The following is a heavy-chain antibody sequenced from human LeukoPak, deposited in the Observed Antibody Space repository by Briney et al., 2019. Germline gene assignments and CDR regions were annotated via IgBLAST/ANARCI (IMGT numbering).Heavy chain of an antibody. CDR2: IRYDGSNK. CDR1: GFTFSSYG. D-gene: IGHD1-26*01. CDR3: ARDYLGATYFDY. Sequence: GGSLRLSCAASGFTFSSYGMHWVRQAPGKGLEWVAFIRYDGSNKYYADSVKGRFTISRDNSKNTLYLQMNSLRAEDTAVYYCARDYLGATYFDYWGQGTLVNGSS. J-gene: IGHJ4*02. V-gene: IGHV3-30*02.